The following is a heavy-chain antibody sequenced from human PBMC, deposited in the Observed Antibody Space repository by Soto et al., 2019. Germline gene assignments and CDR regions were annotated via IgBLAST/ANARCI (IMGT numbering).Heavy chain of an antibody. CDR3: VRDSIVALNX. Sequence: SESLSVTLVVSGTSISTSYWSWVRQPAGKRLQWILRIFADGNTNSSRALKGRVGMAIEKSQNQISLQMASVTAADTATYYCVRDSIVALNXWGQGAKVTVSX. J-gene: IGHJ4*02. CDR1: GTSISTSY. CDR2: IFADGNT. D-gene: IGHD2-21*01. V-gene: IGHV4-4*07.